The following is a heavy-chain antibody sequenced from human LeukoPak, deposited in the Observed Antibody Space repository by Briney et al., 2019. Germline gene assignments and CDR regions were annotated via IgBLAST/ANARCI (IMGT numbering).Heavy chain of an antibody. Sequence: GASVTVSCKVSGYTLTELSMHWVRQAPGKGLEWMGGFDPEDGETIYAQKFQGRVTMTEDTSTDTAYMELSSLRSEDTAVYYCATVAITMVRGVIPAWGQGTLVTVSS. CDR2: FDPEDGET. CDR3: ATVAITMVRGVIPA. CDR1: GYTLTELS. V-gene: IGHV1-24*01. D-gene: IGHD3-10*01. J-gene: IGHJ4*02.